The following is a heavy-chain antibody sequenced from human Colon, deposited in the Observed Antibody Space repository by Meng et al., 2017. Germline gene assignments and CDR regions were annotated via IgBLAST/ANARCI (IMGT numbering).Heavy chain of an antibody. V-gene: IGHV1-8*02. J-gene: IGHJ4*02. CDR3: ATIRGFLYGYSDD. CDR1: GYTFTAYD. Sequence: QVRLVHAGAEVKKPGASVKVSCKASGYTFTAYDISWVRQATGQGPEWLGWVTPKSGSTVYAPKFQGRVTMTRNTSISTAYLELTNLRSEDTAMYYCATIRGFLYGYSDDWGQGTLVTVSS. D-gene: IGHD3-10*01. CDR2: VTPKSGST.